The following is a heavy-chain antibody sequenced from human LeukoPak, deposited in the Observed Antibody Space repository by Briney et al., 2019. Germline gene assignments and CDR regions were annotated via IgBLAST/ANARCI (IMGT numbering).Heavy chain of an antibody. J-gene: IGHJ4*02. CDR3: ASNVLLWFGDFDY. D-gene: IGHD3-10*01. CDR1: GFTFSSHS. Sequence: PGGSLRLSCAASGFTFSSHSMNWVRQAPGKGLEWVSSISSSSSYIYYADSVKGRFTISRDNAKNSLYLQMNSLRAEDTAVYYCASNVLLWFGDFDYWGQGTLVTVSS. V-gene: IGHV3-21*01. CDR2: ISSSSSYI.